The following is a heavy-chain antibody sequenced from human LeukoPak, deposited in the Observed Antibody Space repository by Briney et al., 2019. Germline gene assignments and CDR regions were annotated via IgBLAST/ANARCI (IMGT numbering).Heavy chain of an antibody. CDR1: GGTFTSYA. D-gene: IGHD2-2*01. CDR3: ARGPGIGVLPAASKYAIDV. V-gene: IGHV1-69*05. Sequence: GASVTVSFTASGGTFTSYAISWVRQAPGQGLEWMGGTFPIFGTANYAQKFQGRLTITTDESTSTAYMELSSLRSEDTAVYYCARGPGIGVLPAASKYAIDVWGQGTMVTVSS. J-gene: IGHJ3*01. CDR2: TFPIFGTA.